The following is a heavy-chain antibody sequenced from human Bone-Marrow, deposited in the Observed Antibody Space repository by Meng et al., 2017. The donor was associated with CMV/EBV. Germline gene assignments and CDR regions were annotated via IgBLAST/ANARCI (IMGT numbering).Heavy chain of an antibody. D-gene: IGHD6-19*01. J-gene: IGHJ2*01. CDR2: ISYDGSNK. CDR3: AKDRASGWTHWYFDL. Sequence: SGLTLSSYGMPWVRQAPGKGLEWVAVISYDGSNKYYADSVKGRFTISRDNSKNTLYLQMNSLRAEDTAVYYCAKDRASGWTHWYFDLWGRGTLVTVSS. V-gene: IGHV3-30*18. CDR1: GLTLSSYG.